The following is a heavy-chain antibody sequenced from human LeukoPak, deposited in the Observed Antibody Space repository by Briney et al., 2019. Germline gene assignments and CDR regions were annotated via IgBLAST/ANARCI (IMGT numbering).Heavy chain of an antibody. D-gene: IGHD5-12*01. J-gene: IGHJ4*02. V-gene: IGHV3-30-3*01. CDR2: ISYDGSNK. CDR1: GFTSSSHA. CDR3: ARDGGYSGLLRTGKIQLGFDY. Sequence: GGSLRLSCAASGFTSSSHAMHWVRQAPGKGLEWVAVISYDGSNKYYADSVKGRFTISRDNSKNTLYLQMNSLRAEDTAVYYCARDGGYSGLLRTGKIQLGFDYWGQGTLVTVSS.